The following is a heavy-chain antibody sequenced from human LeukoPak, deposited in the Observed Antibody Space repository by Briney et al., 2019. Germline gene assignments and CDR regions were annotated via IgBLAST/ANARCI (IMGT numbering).Heavy chain of an antibody. CDR3: ARAVAAAGRSWWFDP. V-gene: IGHV3-53*01. Sequence: GGSLRLSCAASGFIVSSNYMSWVRQAPGKGLEWVSVIYSGGRTYYADSVKGRFTISRDNSRNTLYLQMNSLRAEDTAVYYCARAVAAAGRSWWFDPWGQGTLVTVSS. D-gene: IGHD6-13*01. CDR2: IYSGGRT. CDR1: GFIVSSNY. J-gene: IGHJ5*02.